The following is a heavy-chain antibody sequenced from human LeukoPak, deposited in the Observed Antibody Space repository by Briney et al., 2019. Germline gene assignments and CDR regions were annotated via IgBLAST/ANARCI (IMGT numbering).Heavy chain of an antibody. Sequence: GGSLRLSCAASGFTFSSYSMNWVRQAPGKGLEWVSSISSSSSYIYYADSVKGRFTISRDNAKNSLYLQMNSLRAEDTAVYYCARIHRGNGYFDYWGQGTLVTVSS. J-gene: IGHJ4*02. CDR3: ARIHRGNGYFDY. CDR1: GFTFSSYS. D-gene: IGHD1-1*01. V-gene: IGHV3-21*01. CDR2: ISSSSSYI.